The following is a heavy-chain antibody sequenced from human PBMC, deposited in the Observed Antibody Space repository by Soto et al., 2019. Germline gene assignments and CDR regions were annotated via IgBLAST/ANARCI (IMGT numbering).Heavy chain of an antibody. CDR3: ARGYGRNFDH. Sequence: SETLSLTCTVSGGSISSSSYYWGWIRQPPGKGLEWIGSIYYSGSTYYNPSLKSRVTISVDTSKNQFSLKLSSVTAADTAVYYCARGYGRNFDHWGQGTLVTVSS. CDR2: IYYSGST. CDR1: GGSISSSSYY. J-gene: IGHJ4*02. D-gene: IGHD5-18*01. V-gene: IGHV4-39*07.